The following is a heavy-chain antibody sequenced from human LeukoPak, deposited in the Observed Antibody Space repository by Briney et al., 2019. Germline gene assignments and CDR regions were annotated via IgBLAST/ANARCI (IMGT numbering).Heavy chain of an antibody. CDR2: INHSGST. J-gene: IGHJ4*02. CDR1: GGSFSCYY. V-gene: IGHV4-34*01. CDR3: ARLPDIAAADDDDEFDY. Sequence: SETLSLTCAVYGGSFSCYYWSWIRQPPGKGLEWIGEINHSGSTNYNPSLKSRVTISVDTSKNQFSLKLSSVTAADTAVYYCARLPDIAAADDDDEFDYWGQGTLVTVSS. D-gene: IGHD6-13*01.